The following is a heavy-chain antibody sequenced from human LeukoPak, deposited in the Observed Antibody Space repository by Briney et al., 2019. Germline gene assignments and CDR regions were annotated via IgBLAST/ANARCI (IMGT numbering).Heavy chain of an antibody. CDR2: ISGSGGST. CDR3: AKDTASNYDILTGYHDY. D-gene: IGHD3-9*01. CDR1: GFTFSSYA. J-gene: IGHJ4*02. V-gene: IGHV3-23*01. Sequence: GGSLRLSCAASGFTFSSYAMSWVRQAPGKGLEWVSAISGSGGSTYYADSVKGRFTISRDNAKNSLYLQMNSLRAEDTALYYCAKDTASNYDILTGYHDYWGQGTLVTVSS.